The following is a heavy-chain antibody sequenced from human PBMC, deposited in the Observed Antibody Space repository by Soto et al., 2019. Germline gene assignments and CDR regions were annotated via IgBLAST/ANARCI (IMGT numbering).Heavy chain of an antibody. D-gene: IGHD2-2*01. J-gene: IGHJ6*02. CDR2: ITGSGGST. CDR3: AEQGVVVISAGPQHGVGI. CDR1: GFTFSNYA. Sequence: GGSLRLFCTASGFTFSNYAISWVRQAPGKGLEWVSGITGSGGSTYYADSVKGRFTISRDNSENTLYLQMNSLRAEDTAVYYAAEQGVVVISAGPQHGVGIWGQGTAVTVSS. V-gene: IGHV3-23*01.